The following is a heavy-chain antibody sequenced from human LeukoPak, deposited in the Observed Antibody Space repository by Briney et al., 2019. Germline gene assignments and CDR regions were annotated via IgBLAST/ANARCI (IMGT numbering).Heavy chain of an antibody. CDR1: GFTFSRSW. CDR2: INQDGSVK. V-gene: IGHV3-7*01. Sequence: PGGSLRLSCAASGFTFSRSWVTWVRQAPGKGLEWVASINQDGSVKHYMDSVKGRFTISRDNSNNSLFLQMNSLRAKDTAVYYCAKLLGDVTTFDYWGQGTLVTVSS. CDR3: AKLLGDVTTFDY. J-gene: IGHJ4*02. D-gene: IGHD3-16*01.